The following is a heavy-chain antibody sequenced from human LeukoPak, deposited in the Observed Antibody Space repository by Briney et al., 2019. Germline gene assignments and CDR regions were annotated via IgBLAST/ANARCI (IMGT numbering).Heavy chain of an antibody. CDR1: GGSFSGYY. CDR2: INHSGTT. CDR3: ARDQDYYGSGSYWNY. J-gene: IGHJ4*02. Sequence: PSETLSLTCAVYGGSFSGYYWSWIRQPPGKGLEWIGEINHSGTTYYNPSLKSRVTISVDTSKNQFSLKLTSVTAADTAVYYCARDQDYYGSGSYWNYWGQGTLVTVSS. D-gene: IGHD3-10*01. V-gene: IGHV4-34*01.